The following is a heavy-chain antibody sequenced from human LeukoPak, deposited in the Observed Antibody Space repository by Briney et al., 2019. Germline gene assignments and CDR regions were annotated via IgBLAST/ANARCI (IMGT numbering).Heavy chain of an antibody. Sequence: GGSLRLSCVASGFTFTSYGMHWVRQAPGKGLEWVALIRHDGNDKYYAETVKGRFTISRDNAKNSLYLQMNSLRAEDTAVYYCARDLGYDFWSGYSGWFDPWGQGTLVTVSS. V-gene: IGHV3-30*02. CDR3: ARDLGYDFWSGYSGWFDP. D-gene: IGHD3-3*01. CDR2: IRHDGNDK. CDR1: GFTFTSYG. J-gene: IGHJ5*02.